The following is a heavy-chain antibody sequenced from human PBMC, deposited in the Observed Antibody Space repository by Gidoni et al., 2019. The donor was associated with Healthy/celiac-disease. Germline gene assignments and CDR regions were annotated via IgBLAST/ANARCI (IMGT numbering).Heavy chain of an antibody. CDR1: GFTFSSYA. J-gene: IGHJ4*02. Sequence: EVQLLEAGGGLVQHGGSLRLPCAASGFTFSSYAMSGVRQAPGKGLEWVSAISGSGGSTYYADSVKGLFTISRDNSKNTLYLQMNSLRAEDTAVYYCAIGIKYSVGATSYFDYWGQGTLVTVSS. V-gene: IGHV3-23*01. CDR2: ISGSGGST. D-gene: IGHD1-26*01. CDR3: AIGIKYSVGATSYFDY.